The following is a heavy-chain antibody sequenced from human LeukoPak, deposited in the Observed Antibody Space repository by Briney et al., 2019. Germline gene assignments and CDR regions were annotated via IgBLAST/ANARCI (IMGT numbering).Heavy chain of an antibody. CDR2: IKEEGREK. CDR1: GFTFSDSY. CDR3: GRGSGWLVDY. Sequence: GGSVRLSCTASGFTFSDSYMTWVRQAPGKGLEWVANIKEEGREKFYVDSVKGRFTISRDNSKNSVYLQMSSLRAEDTAMYYCGRGSGWLVDYWGQGTLVTVSS. D-gene: IGHD6-19*01. J-gene: IGHJ4*02. V-gene: IGHV3-7*01.